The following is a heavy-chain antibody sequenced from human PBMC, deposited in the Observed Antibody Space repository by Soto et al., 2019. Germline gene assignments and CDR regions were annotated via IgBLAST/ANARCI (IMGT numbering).Heavy chain of an antibody. Sequence: PSETLSLTCTVSGGSVSSGSYYWSWIRQPPGKGLEWIGYIYYSGSTNYNPSLKSRVTISVDTSKNQFSLKLSSVTAADTAVYYCAREEVTMVRGVYYYCGMDVWGQGTTVTVSS. CDR1: GGSVSSGSYY. CDR3: AREEVTMVRGVYYYCGMDV. J-gene: IGHJ6*02. CDR2: IYYSGST. V-gene: IGHV4-61*01. D-gene: IGHD3-10*01.